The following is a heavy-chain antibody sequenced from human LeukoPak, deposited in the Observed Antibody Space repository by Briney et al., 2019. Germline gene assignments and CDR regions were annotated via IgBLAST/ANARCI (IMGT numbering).Heavy chain of an antibody. V-gene: IGHV4-59*01. CDR2: IYYSGST. J-gene: IGHJ6*03. CDR3: ARDRVGQQLVGSKYYYYYMDV. CDR1: GGSISSYY. D-gene: IGHD6-13*01. Sequence: PSETLSLTCTVSGGSISSYYWSWIRQPPGKGLEWIGYIYYSGSTNYNPSLKSRVTISVDTSKNQFSLKLRSVTAADTAVYYCARDRVGQQLVGSKYYYYYMDVWGKGNTVTISS.